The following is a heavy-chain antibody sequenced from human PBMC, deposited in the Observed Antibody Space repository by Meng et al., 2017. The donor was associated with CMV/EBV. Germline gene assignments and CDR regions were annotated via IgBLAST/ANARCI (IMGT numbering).Heavy chain of an antibody. CDR1: GFTFSDYE. CDR3: ARAWSIHLDY. J-gene: IGHJ4*02. D-gene: IGHD3-3*01. CDR2: INYSGTGV. Sequence: GESLKISCAGSGFTFSDYEMSWVRRVPGEGLEWVSNINYSGTGVYYADSMRGRVTVSRDNARNSLYLPLNSLRAEDTAVYYCARAWSIHLDYWGQGVVVTVSS. V-gene: IGHV3-48*03.